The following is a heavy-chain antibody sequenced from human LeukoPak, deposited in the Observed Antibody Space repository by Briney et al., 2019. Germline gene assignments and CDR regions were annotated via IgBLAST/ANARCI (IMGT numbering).Heavy chain of an antibody. CDR2: INHSGST. CDR1: GGSFSGYY. CDR3: ARLRPQVDAFDI. V-gene: IGHV4-34*01. J-gene: IGHJ3*02. Sequence: PSETLSLTCAVYGGSFSGYYWSWIRQPPGKGLEWIGEINHSGSTYYNPSLKSRVTISVNTSKNQFSLKLSSVTAADTAVYYCARLRPQVDAFDIWGQGTMVTVSS. D-gene: IGHD6-25*01.